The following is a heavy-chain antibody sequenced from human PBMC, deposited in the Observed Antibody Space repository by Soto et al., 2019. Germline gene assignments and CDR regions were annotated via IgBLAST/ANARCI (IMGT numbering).Heavy chain of an antibody. CDR3: ARMAGTTFYCYAMDV. J-gene: IGHJ6*02. D-gene: IGHD1-1*01. CDR1: GYSIRSSDW. Sequence: SETLSLTCAVYGYSIRSSDWWGWIRQPPGKGLEWIGYITHGGSTNYNPSLKRRVTMSVDPSKNQFSLNLTSVTAVDTAVYYCARMAGTTFYCYAMDVWGQGTTVTVSS. CDR2: ITHGGST. V-gene: IGHV4-28*01.